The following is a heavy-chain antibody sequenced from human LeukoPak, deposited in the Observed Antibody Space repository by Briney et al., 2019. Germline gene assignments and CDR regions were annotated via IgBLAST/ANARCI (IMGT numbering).Heavy chain of an antibody. CDR3: ARDSSSWYGATYYYYGMDV. J-gene: IGHJ6*02. Sequence: RXSVKVSCKASGGTFSSYAISWVRQAPGQGLEWMGRIIPILGIANYAQKFQGRVTITADKSTSTAYMELSSLRSEDTAVYYCARDSSSWYGATYYYYGMDVWGQGTTVTVSS. V-gene: IGHV1-69*04. D-gene: IGHD6-13*01. CDR2: IIPILGIA. CDR1: GGTFSSYA.